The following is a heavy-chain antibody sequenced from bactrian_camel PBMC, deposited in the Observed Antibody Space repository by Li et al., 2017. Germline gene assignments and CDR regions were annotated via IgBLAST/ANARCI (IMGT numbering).Heavy chain of an antibody. J-gene: IGHJ4*01. V-gene: IGHV3S32*01. CDR3: ATGRLGGPAYGRFDLRSYTF. CDR1: GRSNENYF. Sequence: VQLVESGGGSVQAGGSLRLSCAISGRSNENYFLAWFRQPPGKEREGVAAMYTGFGGGNIYYDNSVKGRFTISRDAAKNTVILQMNSLKPEDSATYYCATGRLGGPAYGRFDLRSYTFWGQGTQVTVS. CDR2: MYTGFGGGNI. D-gene: IGHD5*01.